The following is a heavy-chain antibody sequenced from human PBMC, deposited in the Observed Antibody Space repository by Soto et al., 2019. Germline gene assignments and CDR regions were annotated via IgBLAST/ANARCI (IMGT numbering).Heavy chain of an antibody. V-gene: IGHV3-7*01. Sequence: EVHLVESGGDLVQPEGSLRLSCATSGFTFSSPWMTWVRQAPGKGLEWVANIKQDGSQKYYADSVRGRFTIARDYAKNSIYLQMNSLGAEDSAVYYCATQVHNGHCLSWGQGTLVTVSS. CDR3: ATQVHNGHCLS. D-gene: IGHD1-1*01. CDR2: IKQDGSQK. J-gene: IGHJ5*02. CDR1: GFTFSSPW.